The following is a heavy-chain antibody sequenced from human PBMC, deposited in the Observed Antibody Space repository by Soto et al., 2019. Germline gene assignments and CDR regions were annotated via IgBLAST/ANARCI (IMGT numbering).Heavy chain of an antibody. Sequence: QVQLQESGPGLVKPSGTLSLTCAVSSGSISTSNWWSWVRQPPGRGLEWIGEIYRSGSTNYNPSLKSRVTISVDKSKNQFSLKLSSVTAADTAVYYCARGNRDYYYYMDVWGKGTTVTVSS. J-gene: IGHJ6*03. CDR3: ARGNRDYYYYMDV. D-gene: IGHD3-10*01. CDR2: IYRSGST. V-gene: IGHV4-4*02. CDR1: SGSISTSNW.